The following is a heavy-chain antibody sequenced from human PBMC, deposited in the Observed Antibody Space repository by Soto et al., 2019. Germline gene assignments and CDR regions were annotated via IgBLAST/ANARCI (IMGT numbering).Heavy chain of an antibody. CDR3: ARLPKGTTVTA. CDR2: ITSSSDTI. D-gene: IGHD4-17*01. CDR1: GFTFSSYS. Sequence: EVQLVESGGGLVQPGGSLRLSCAASGFTFSSYSMNWVRQAPGKGLEWVSYITSSSDTIYYADSVKGRFIISRDNAKNSLYLQMNSLGDEDTAVYYCARLPKGTTVTAWGQGTLVTVSS. V-gene: IGHV3-48*02. J-gene: IGHJ4*02.